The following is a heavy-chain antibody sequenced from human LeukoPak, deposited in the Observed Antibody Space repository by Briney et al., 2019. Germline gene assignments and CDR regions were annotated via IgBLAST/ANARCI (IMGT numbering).Heavy chain of an antibody. CDR3: ARDQSLGSYPDY. CDR2: INAGSGDT. D-gene: IGHD3-10*01. CDR1: GYTFTTSA. V-gene: IGHV1-3*01. Sequence: ASVKVSCKASGYTFTTSAMHWVRQAPGQRLEWMGWINAGSGDTKYSQKFQGRVTFTRDTSASTAYMALSSLRSEDTAVYFCARDQSLGSYPDYWGQGPLVTVSS. J-gene: IGHJ4*02.